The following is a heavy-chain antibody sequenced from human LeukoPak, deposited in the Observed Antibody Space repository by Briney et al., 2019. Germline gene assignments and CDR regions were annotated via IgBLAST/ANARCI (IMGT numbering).Heavy chain of an antibody. CDR3: SASRPHYGDYYGLDV. V-gene: IGHV3-30*03. D-gene: IGHD4/OR15-4a*01. J-gene: IGHJ6*02. Sequence: PGGSLRLSCAASGFTFSSYGMHWVRQAPGKGLERVAVISYDGSHKYSADSVKGRFTISRDNSKNTLYLQMNSLRTEDTAVYFCSASRPHYGDYYGLDVWGHGTTVTVSS. CDR2: ISYDGSHK. CDR1: GFTFSSYG.